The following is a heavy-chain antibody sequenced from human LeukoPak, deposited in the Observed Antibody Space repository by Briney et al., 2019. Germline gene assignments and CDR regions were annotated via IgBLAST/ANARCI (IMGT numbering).Heavy chain of an antibody. J-gene: IGHJ5*02. D-gene: IGHD5-18*01. CDR3: ARGGYSYGFGWYNWFDP. CDR1: GGSISSSSYY. V-gene: IGHV4-39*07. CDR2: IYYSGST. Sequence: SETLSLTCTVSGGSISSSSYYWGWIRQPPGKGLEWIGSIYYSGSTYYNPSLKSRVTISVDTSKNQFSLKLSSVTAADTAVYYCARGGYSYGFGWYNWFDPWGQGTLVTVSS.